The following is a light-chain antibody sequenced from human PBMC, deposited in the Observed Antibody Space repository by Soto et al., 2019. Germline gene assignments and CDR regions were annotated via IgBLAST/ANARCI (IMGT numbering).Light chain of an antibody. V-gene: IGLV2-8*01. J-gene: IGLJ2*01. CDR1: SSDVGGYKY. Sequence: QSALTQPPSASGSPGQSVTISCTGTSSDVGGYKYVSWYQQHPGKAPKVMIYEVSKRPSGFPDRFSGSKSGNTASLTVSGLQAEDEADYYCSSSAGSHVLFGGGTQLTVL. CDR3: SSSAGSHVL. CDR2: EVS.